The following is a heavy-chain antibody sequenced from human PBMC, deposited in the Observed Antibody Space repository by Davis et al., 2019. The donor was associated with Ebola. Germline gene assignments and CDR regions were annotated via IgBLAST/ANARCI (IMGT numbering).Heavy chain of an antibody. D-gene: IGHD6-13*01. J-gene: IGHJ6*02. Sequence: AASVKVSCKASGYTFTSYGISWVRQAPGQGLEWMGWISAYNGNTNYAQKLQGRVTMTTDTSTSTAYMELRSLRSDDTAVYYCARAAAGTYYYYGMDVWGQGTTVTVSS. CDR2: ISAYNGNT. CDR3: ARAAAGTYYYYGMDV. V-gene: IGHV1-18*01. CDR1: GYTFTSYG.